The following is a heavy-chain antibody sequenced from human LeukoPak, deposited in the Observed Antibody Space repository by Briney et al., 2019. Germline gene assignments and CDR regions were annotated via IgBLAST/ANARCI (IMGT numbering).Heavy chain of an antibody. CDR3: ATGHLPPKYCSSTSCYTDDY. V-gene: IGHV1-69*04. CDR2: IIPILGIA. Sequence: GASVKVSCKASGGTFSSYAISWVRQAPGQGLEWMGRIIPILGIAIYAQKFQGRVTMTEDTSTDTAYMELSSLRSEDTAVYYCATGHLPPKYCSSTSCYTDDYWGQGTLVTVSS. J-gene: IGHJ4*02. D-gene: IGHD2-2*02. CDR1: GGTFSSYA.